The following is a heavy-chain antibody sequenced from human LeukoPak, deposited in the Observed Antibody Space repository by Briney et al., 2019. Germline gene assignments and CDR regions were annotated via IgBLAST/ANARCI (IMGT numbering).Heavy chain of an antibody. CDR3: ARESAKFSSSWYRDAFDI. J-gene: IGHJ3*02. Sequence: SETLSLTCIVSGGPITSYYWSWIRQPAGKGLEWIGRIYTSGSTNYNPSLKSRVTISVDTSKNQFSLKLSSVTAADTAVYYCARESAKFSSSWYRDAFDIWGQGTMVTVSS. CDR2: IYTSGST. D-gene: IGHD6-13*01. CDR1: GGPITSYY. V-gene: IGHV4-4*07.